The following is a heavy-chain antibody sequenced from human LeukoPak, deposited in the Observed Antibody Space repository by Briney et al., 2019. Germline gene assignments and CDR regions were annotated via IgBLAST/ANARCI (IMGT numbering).Heavy chain of an antibody. J-gene: IGHJ4*02. CDR2: INHRGST. CDR3: ASRYYDSSGNY. V-gene: IGHV4-34*01. Sequence: PSETLSLTCAVYGGSFSGYYWSWIRQPPGKGLEWIGEINHRGSTNYNPSLKSRVSISVDTSKNHFSLKLSSVTAADTAVYYCASRYYDSSGNYWGQGTLVTVSS. CDR1: GGSFSGYY. D-gene: IGHD3-22*01.